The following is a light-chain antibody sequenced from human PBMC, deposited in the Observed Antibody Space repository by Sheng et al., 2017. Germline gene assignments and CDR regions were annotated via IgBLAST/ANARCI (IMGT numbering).Light chain of an antibody. V-gene: IGKV1-16*01. CDR1: QGISNS. J-gene: IGKJ2*01. CDR2: DVS. Sequence: DIQMTQSPSSLSASVGDRVTITCRASQGISNSLAWIQQKPGKAPQSLIFDVSNLQGGVPSRFSGSVSGTDFALTITSLQPEDFATYFCQQYTTYPYTFGPGTRLEI. CDR3: QQYTTYPYT.